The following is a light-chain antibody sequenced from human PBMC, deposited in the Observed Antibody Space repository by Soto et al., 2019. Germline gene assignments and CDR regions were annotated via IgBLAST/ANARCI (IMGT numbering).Light chain of an antibody. CDR1: QGISSY. CDR3: QQLNSYSWT. Sequence: DIQLTQSPSFLSASGGDRVTITCRASQGISSYLAWYQQKPGKAPKLLIYAASTLQSGVPSRFSGSGSGTESTLKISSLQPEDFATYYCQQLNSYSWTFGQGTKVEIK. CDR2: AAS. V-gene: IGKV1-9*01. J-gene: IGKJ1*01.